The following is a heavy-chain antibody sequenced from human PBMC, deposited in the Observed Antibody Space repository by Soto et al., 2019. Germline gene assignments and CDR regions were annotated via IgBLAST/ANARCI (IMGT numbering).Heavy chain of an antibody. CDR3: ARRTSLLRYFDWYFDY. CDR2: IYPGDSDT. J-gene: IGHJ4*02. D-gene: IGHD3-9*01. V-gene: IGHV5-51*01. CDR1: GYSFTSYW. Sequence: PGESLKISCKGSGYSFTSYWIGWVRQIPWKGLEWMGIIYPGDSDTRYSPSFQGQVTISADKSISTAYLQWSSLKASDTAMYYCARRTSLLRYFDWYFDYWGQGTLVTVSS.